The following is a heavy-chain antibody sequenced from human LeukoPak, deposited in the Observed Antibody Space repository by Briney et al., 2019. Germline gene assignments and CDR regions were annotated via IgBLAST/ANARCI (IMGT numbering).Heavy chain of an antibody. J-gene: IGHJ5*02. V-gene: IGHV4-31*03. CDR1: GGSISSGGYY. Sequence: SQTLSLTCTVSGGSISSGGYYWSWIRQHPGKGLEWIGYIYYSGSTYYKPSLNSRATISVHTSKNQFSLKLSSVTAADTAVYYCARDNRGFNPWGQGTLVTVSS. CDR2: IYYSGST. CDR3: ARDNRGFNP. D-gene: IGHD1-14*01.